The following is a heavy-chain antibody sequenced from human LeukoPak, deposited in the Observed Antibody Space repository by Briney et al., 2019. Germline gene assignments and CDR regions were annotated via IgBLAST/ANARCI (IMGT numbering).Heavy chain of an antibody. V-gene: IGHV4-39*01. Sequence: SETLSLTCTVSGVSITTTSYYWGWIRQTPGKGLEWIGSMLYRGSTYYSPSLRSRVIISVDVSKNHFFLTLSAVTAADTAVYYCARQGGWGGALSFFDSWGQGTLVTVSS. CDR3: ARQGGWGGALSFFDS. CDR1: GVSITTTSYY. CDR2: MLYRGST. D-gene: IGHD3-16*01. J-gene: IGHJ4*02.